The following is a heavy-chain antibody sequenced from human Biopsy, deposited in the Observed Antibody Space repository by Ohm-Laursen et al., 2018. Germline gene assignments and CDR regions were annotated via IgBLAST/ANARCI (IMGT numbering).Heavy chain of an antibody. Sequence: SLRLSCAASGISFIRSAMYWVRQAPGKGLEWVSGITARGGTTYYADSVKGRFTISRDNSNNTLYLQMNSLRDDDTAVYYCVKVPREGLSYYYSMDVWGQGTTVTVSS. D-gene: IGHD4/OR15-4a*01. CDR1: GISFIRSA. V-gene: IGHV3-23*01. J-gene: IGHJ6*02. CDR2: ITARGGTT. CDR3: VKVPREGLSYYYSMDV.